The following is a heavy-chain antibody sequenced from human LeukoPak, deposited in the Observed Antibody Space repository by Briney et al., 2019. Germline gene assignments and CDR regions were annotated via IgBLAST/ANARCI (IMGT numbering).Heavy chain of an antibody. CDR2: ISGSGGAT. V-gene: IGHV3-23*01. CDR3: AKGPVVPVATYFFDY. Sequence: GGSLRLSCAASGFTFSIYAMTWVRQAPGKGLEWVSAISGSGGATFYADSVKGRFSISRDNSKNTLYVQMNSLSPEDTAVYYCAKGPVVPVATYFFDYWGQGTLVIVSS. J-gene: IGHJ4*02. D-gene: IGHD2-2*01. CDR1: GFTFSIYA.